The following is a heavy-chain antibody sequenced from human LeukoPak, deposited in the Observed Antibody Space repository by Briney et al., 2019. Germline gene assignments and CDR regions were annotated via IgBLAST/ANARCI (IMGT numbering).Heavy chain of an antibody. CDR1: GGSFSGYY. CDR2: IYYSGST. D-gene: IGHD3-9*01. J-gene: IGHJ3*02. V-gene: IGHV4-59*01. CDR3: ARVGKTYYDILTGFAFAFDI. Sequence: ASETLSLTCAVYGGSFSGYYWSWIRQPPGKGLEWIGYIYYSGSTNYNPSLKSRVTISVDTSKNQFSLKLSSVTAADTAVYYCARVGKTYYDILTGFAFAFDIWGQGTMVTVSS.